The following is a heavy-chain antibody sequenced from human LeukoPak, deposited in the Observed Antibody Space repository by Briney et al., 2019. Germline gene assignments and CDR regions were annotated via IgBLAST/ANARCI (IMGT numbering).Heavy chain of an antibody. V-gene: IGHV3-48*03. D-gene: IGHD6-13*01. CDR2: ISRSGTTI. CDR3: ARGGIYDLDDSFDI. Sequence: GGSLRLSCEASGFIFSNYEMNWVRQAPGKGLECVAYISRSGTTIHYADSLKGRLSISRDNAESTPYLQMSNLRAEDTAVYYWARGGIYDLDDSFDIWGQGTVVTVSS. J-gene: IGHJ3*02. CDR1: GFIFSNYE.